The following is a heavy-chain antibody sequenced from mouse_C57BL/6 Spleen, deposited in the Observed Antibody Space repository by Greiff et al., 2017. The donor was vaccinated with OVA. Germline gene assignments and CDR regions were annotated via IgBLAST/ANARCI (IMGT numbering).Heavy chain of an antibody. CDR1: GYTFTDYN. V-gene: IGHV1-18*01. D-gene: IGHD1-1*01. J-gene: IGHJ4*01. Sequence: VQLKQSGPELVKPGASVKIPCKASGYTFTDYNMDWVKQSHGKSLEWIGDINPNNGGTIYNQKFKGKATLTVDKSSSTAYMELRSLTSEDTAVYYCARSRGYYYGSSSYYYAMDYWGQGTSVTVSS. CDR3: ARSRGYYYGSSSYYYAMDY. CDR2: INPNNGGT.